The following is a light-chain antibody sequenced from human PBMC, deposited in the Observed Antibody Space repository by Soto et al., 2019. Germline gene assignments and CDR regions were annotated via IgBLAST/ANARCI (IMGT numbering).Light chain of an antibody. CDR1: QSVSTN. V-gene: IGKV3-15*01. CDR3: QQYNNWPPWT. Sequence: EIVMTQSPATLSVSQGERATLSCRASQSVSTNLAWYQHKPGQAPSLLIYGASTSATGSAARFSGSWSGTEFTLTISSLPSEDFAVYYCQQYNNWPPWTFGQGTKVDIK. J-gene: IGKJ1*01. CDR2: GAS.